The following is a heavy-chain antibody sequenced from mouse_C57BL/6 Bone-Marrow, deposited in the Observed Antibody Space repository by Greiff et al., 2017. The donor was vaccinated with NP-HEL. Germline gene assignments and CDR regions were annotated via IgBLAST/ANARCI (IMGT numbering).Heavy chain of an antibody. CDR1: GGRCSREG. D-gene: IGHD2-4*01. CDR3: ARDRFYDYDVFAYAMDY. J-gene: IGHJ4*01. V-gene: IGHV1-64*01. Sequence: QVQLQQPGAELVKNGAAGKGGGKEEGGRCSREGMGGGEEWAGQGLEWIGMIHPNSGSTNYNEKFKSKATLTVDKSSSTAYMQLSSLTSEDSAVYYCARDRFYDYDVFAYAMDYWGQGTSVTVSS. CDR2: IHPNSGST.